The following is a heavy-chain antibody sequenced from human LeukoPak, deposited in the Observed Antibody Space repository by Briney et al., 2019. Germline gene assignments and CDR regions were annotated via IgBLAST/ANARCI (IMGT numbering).Heavy chain of an antibody. CDR1: GIPFSGYA. CDR3: AKGTEGLATTDFDY. Sequence: GGSLRLSYAASGIPFSGYAMSWVRQAPGKGLEWVSTISGSSGSTYYADSVKGRFTISRDNSKNTLYLQMNSLRTEDTAFYYCAKGTEGLATTDFDYWGQGTLVTVSS. V-gene: IGHV3-23*01. J-gene: IGHJ4*01. CDR2: ISGSSGST. D-gene: IGHD1-1*01.